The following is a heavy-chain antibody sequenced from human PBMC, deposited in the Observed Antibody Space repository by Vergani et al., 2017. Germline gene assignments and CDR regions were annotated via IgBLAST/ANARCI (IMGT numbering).Heavy chain of an antibody. CDR1: GYSFTNYW. CDR3: ARQYGRDSSGSKYFDY. Sequence: EVQLVQSGAEVKKPGESLNISCQISGYSFTNYWIGWVRQMPGKGLGWMGIIHPADSDTRYSPSFQGQVTISVDKSISTAYLQRSSLRASDSAMYYCARQYGRDSSGSKYFDYWGQGTLVTVSS. D-gene: IGHD3-22*01. V-gene: IGHV5-51*01. CDR2: IHPADSDT. J-gene: IGHJ4*02.